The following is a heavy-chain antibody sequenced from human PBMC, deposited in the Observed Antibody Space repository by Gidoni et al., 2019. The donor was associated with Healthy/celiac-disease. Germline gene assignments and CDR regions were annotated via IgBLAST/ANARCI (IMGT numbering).Heavy chain of an antibody. V-gene: IGHV4-39*01. CDR3: ALVVVTAGQAEYYYYGMDV. CDR2: IYYCGST. J-gene: IGHJ6*02. D-gene: IGHD2-21*02. CDR1: GGSISSSSYY. Sequence: QLQLTESGPGLVKPSETLSLPCTVSGGSISSSSYYWGGLRQPPGKGLGWSGSIYYCGSTYYNPSLKSRVTISVDTSKNQFSLKLSAVTAADTAVYYCALVVVTAGQAEYYYYGMDVWGQGTTVTVSS.